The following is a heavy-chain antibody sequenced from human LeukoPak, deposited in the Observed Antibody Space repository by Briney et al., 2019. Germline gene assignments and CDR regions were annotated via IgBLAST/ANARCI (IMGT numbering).Heavy chain of an antibody. CDR2: INQDGSQK. V-gene: IGHV3-7*01. Sequence: PGGSLRLSCAASGFTFNPYWMTWVRQAPGKGLEWVASINQDGSQKYYVESLKGRFTISRDNAKNSHYLQMNSLRAEDTAVYYCARKGWYSDLWGRGTLVSVSS. CDR3: ARKGWYSDL. CDR1: GFTFNPYW. J-gene: IGHJ2*01.